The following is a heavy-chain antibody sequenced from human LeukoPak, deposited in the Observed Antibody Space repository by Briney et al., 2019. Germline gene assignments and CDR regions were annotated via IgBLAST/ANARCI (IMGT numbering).Heavy chain of an antibody. D-gene: IGHD3-22*01. J-gene: IGHJ4*02. CDR1: GFTFSNAW. Sequence: PGGSLRLSCVVSGFTFSNAWMSWVRQAPGKGPEWVGRIKKKADGGTTDYAAPVKGRFTISRDDSKNTLYLQMNSLKTEDTAVYYCTTEYYYDSSGLFDYWGQGTLVTVSS. V-gene: IGHV3-15*01. CDR3: TTEYYYDSSGLFDY. CDR2: IKKKADGGTT.